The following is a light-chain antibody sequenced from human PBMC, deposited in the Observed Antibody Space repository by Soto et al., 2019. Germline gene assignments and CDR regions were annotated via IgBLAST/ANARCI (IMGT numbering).Light chain of an antibody. J-gene: IGKJ5*01. Sequence: EIVLTQSPGTLSLSPGERATLSCRASQSVSSSYLAWYQQTPGQAPRLLIYGASSRATGIPDRFSGSGSGTDFTLAISRLEPEDFAMYYCHQYGSSPPVTFGQGTRLEIK. CDR2: GAS. V-gene: IGKV3-20*01. CDR3: HQYGSSPPVT. CDR1: QSVSSSY.